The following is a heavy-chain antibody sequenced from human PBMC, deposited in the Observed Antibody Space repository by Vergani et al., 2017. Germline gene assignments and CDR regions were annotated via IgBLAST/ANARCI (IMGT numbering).Heavy chain of an antibody. Sequence: QVQLQESGPGLVKPSQTLSLTCPVSGCSISSGDYYWSWIRQPPGKGLEWLGYIYYSGNMYYNPSLKSRLIIAIDTSTNQFSLKLNSVTAADTAVYYCARGGGFGEFNWFDPWGQGTVVTVSS. V-gene: IGHV4-30-4*08. CDR3: ARGGGFGEFNWFDP. D-gene: IGHD3-10*01. J-gene: IGHJ5*02. CDR2: IYYSGNM. CDR1: GCSISSGDYY.